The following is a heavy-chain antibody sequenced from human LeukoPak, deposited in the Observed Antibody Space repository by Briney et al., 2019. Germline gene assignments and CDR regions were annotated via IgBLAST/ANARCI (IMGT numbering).Heavy chain of an antibody. D-gene: IGHD3-16*01. CDR1: GFTFSSYG. V-gene: IGHV3-30*18. J-gene: IGHJ4*02. Sequence: GRSLRLSCAASGFTFSSYGMHWVRQAPGKGLEWVAVISYDGSNKYYADSVKGRFTISRDNSKNTLDLQMSSLRAEDTAVYYCAKDRWGYFGYWGQGTLVTVSS. CDR3: AKDRWGYFGY. CDR2: ISYDGSNK.